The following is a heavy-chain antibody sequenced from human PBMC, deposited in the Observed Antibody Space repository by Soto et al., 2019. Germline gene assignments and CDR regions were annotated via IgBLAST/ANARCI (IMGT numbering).Heavy chain of an antibody. CDR1: GVSISSSNW. CDR2: IYHSGST. D-gene: IGHD3-16*01. Sequence: TLSLTCAVSGVSISSSNWWSWVRQPPGKGLEWIGEIYHSGSTNYNPSLKSRVTISVDKSKNQFSLKLSSVTAADTAVYYCARGLMGLLRFFDYWGQGTLVTVSS. V-gene: IGHV4-4*02. J-gene: IGHJ4*02. CDR3: ARGLMGLLRFFDY.